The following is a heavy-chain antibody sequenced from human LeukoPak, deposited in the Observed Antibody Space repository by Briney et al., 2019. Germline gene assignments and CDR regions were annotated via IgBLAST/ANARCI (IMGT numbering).Heavy chain of an antibody. J-gene: IGHJ4*02. CDR3: AKDVGKWESLHFFDY. Sequence: GGSLRLSCAASGFTFSSYAMSWVRQAPGKGLEWVSAISGSGGSTYYADSVKGRFTISRDNSRNTLYLQMNSLRGDDTAVYYCAKDVGKWESLHFFDYWGQGTLVTVSS. CDR2: ISGSGGST. V-gene: IGHV3-23*01. D-gene: IGHD1-26*01. CDR1: GFTFSSYA.